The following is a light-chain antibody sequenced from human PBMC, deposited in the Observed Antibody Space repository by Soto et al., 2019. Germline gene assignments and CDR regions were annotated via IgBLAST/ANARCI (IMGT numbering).Light chain of an antibody. J-gene: IGKJ4*01. CDR1: QTINSN. CDR3: QQYKDWPPLT. CDR2: GAS. Sequence: EILMTQSPLTLSVSPGEGATLSCKASQTINSNLAWYQQRPGQAPRVLSYGASSRASGIPDRFSGSGSGTDFTLTINRLEPDDFAVYYCQQYKDWPPLTFGGGTRVESK. V-gene: IGKV3D-15*01.